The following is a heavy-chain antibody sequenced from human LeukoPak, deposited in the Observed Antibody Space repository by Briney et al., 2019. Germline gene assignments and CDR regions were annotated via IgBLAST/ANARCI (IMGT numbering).Heavy chain of an antibody. CDR1: GGSISSGGYS. J-gene: IGHJ3*02. V-gene: IGHV4-30-2*01. CDR2: IYHSGST. CDR3: AGLYSSSWYHAFDI. D-gene: IGHD6-13*01. Sequence: SETLSLTCAVSGGSISSGGYSWSWIRQPPGKGLEWIGYIYHSGSTYYNPSLKSRVTISVDRSKNQFSLKLSSVTAADTAVYYCAGLYSSSWYHAFDIWGQGTMVTVSS.